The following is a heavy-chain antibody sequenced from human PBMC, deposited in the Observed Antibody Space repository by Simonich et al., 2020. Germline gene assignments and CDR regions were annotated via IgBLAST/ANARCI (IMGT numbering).Heavy chain of an antibody. Sequence: VQLVESGGGLVKPGGSLRLSCAASGFTFSSYSMNWVGQVPGKVLEIVSDVSSSMSTINYAASVKGRFTISRDNAKNSLYLQSNSLRAEDTAVYYCARDRGTGVPMDYWGQGTLVTVSS. CDR2: VSSSMSTI. J-gene: IGHJ4*02. D-gene: IGHD7-27*01. V-gene: IGHV3-21*05. CDR1: GFTFSSYS. CDR3: ARDRGTGVPMDY.